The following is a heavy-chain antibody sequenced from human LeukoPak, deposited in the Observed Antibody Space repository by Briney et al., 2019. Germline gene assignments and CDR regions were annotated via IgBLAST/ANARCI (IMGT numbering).Heavy chain of an antibody. CDR2: ISGSGGTT. CDR1: GFTFSSYA. Sequence: PGGSLRFSCAASGFTFSSYAMSWVRQAPGKGLEWVSAISGSGGTTYYADSVKGRFTISRDNSKNTLYLQMDSLRAEDTAVYYCAKGGSGWYKYDCWGQGTLVSVSS. V-gene: IGHV3-23*01. D-gene: IGHD6-19*01. J-gene: IGHJ4*02. CDR3: AKGGSGWYKYDC.